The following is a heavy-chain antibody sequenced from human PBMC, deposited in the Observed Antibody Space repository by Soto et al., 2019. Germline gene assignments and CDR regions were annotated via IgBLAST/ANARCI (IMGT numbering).Heavy chain of an antibody. CDR3: AGQTFTIAAASYGRSNWFDP. CDR1: GGSITSSSHF. Sequence: SEALSVTCTDSGGSITSSSHFWCWVRQPPGKGLEWIGTIYFTGNTYYTPSLKSRLTMSIDTSKNEFSLRLNSVTAADTAVYYCAGQTFTIAAASYGRSNWFDPWGPGTLVTVSS. V-gene: IGHV4-39*01. D-gene: IGHD6-25*01. CDR2: IYFTGNT. J-gene: IGHJ5*02.